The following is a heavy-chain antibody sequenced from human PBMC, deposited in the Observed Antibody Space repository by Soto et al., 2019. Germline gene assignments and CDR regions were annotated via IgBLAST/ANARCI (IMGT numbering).Heavy chain of an antibody. D-gene: IGHD3-10*01. Sequence: RASVKVSCKASGYSFANYTIHWVRQAPGQGLEWMGWLNPDTASTKFSPKFQGRVIITRDKSANTAFMQLTSLTSEDTALYYCARGGGYYGSGAYYRGYFDHWGLGTLVTVS. CDR2: LNPDTAST. V-gene: IGHV1-3*01. CDR1: GYSFANYT. CDR3: ARGGGYYGSGAYYRGYFDH. J-gene: IGHJ4*02.